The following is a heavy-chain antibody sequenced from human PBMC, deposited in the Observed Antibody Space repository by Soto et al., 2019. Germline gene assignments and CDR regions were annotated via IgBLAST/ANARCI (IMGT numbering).Heavy chain of an antibody. J-gene: IGHJ4*02. CDR1: GFSISTSGVG. Sequence: SGPTLVNPTQTLTLTCTFSGFSISTSGVGVGWIRQPPGKALEWLAFTYWDDDNRYNPSLKSRLTVAKDTSKSLVVLLMTNLDPVDTATYYCAHRRGGYNWDDGYFDFWGQGILVTVSS. CDR2: TYWDDDN. D-gene: IGHD1-20*01. V-gene: IGHV2-5*02. CDR3: AHRRGGYNWDDGYFDF.